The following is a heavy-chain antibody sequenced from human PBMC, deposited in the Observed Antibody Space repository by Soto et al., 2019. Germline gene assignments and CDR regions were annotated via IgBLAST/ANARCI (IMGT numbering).Heavy chain of an antibody. CDR2: VSGSGETT. CDR3: GKATNFGVGPDYYYYYVMDV. Sequence: PGGSLRLSCAASGFTFSSYAMSWVRQAPGKGLEWVSTVSGSGETTYYTDSVKGRFTISGDNSKSTLYLQMTSLRGEDTAVYYCGKATNFGVGPDYYYYYVMDVWGQGTKVTVYS. CDR1: GFTFSSYA. D-gene: IGHD3-3*01. J-gene: IGHJ6*02. V-gene: IGHV3-23*01.